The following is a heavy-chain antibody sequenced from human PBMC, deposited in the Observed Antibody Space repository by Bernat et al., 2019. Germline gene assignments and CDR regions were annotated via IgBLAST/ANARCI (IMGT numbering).Heavy chain of an antibody. CDR2: IYYSGST. J-gene: IGHJ4*02. CDR1: GGSISSYY. D-gene: IGHD4-17*01. CDR3: ARHTVTTLWGFDY. V-gene: IGHV4-59*08. Sequence: QMQLQESGPGLVKPSETLSLTCTVSGGSISSYYWSWIRQPPGKGLEWIGYIYYSGSTNYNPSLKSRVTISVDTSKNQFSLKLSSVTAADTAVYYCARHTVTTLWGFDYWGQGTLVTVSS.